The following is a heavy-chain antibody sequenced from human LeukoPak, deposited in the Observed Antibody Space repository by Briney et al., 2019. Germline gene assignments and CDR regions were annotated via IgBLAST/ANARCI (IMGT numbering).Heavy chain of an antibody. V-gene: IGHV1-2*04. CDR3: ASSGSGIAAAGTADYFDY. Sequence: ASVKVSCKASGYTFTSCGISWVRQAPGQGLEWMGWINPNSGGTNYAQKFQGWVTMTRDTSISTAYMELSRLTSDDTAVYYCASSGSGIAAAGTADYFDYWGQGTLVTVSS. CDR1: GYTFTSCG. J-gene: IGHJ4*02. CDR2: INPNSGGT. D-gene: IGHD6-13*01.